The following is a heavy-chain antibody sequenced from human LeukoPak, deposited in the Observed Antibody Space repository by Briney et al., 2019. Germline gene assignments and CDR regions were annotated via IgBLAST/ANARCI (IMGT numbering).Heavy chain of an antibody. J-gene: IGHJ4*02. D-gene: IGHD3-9*01. CDR3: AIGVDGYDILTGYFDY. V-gene: IGHV1-69*06. CDR2: IIPIFGTA. CDR1: GGTFSSYA. Sequence: ASVKVSCKASGGTFSSYAISWVRQAPGQGLEWMGGIIPIFGTANYAQKFQGRVTITADKSTSTAYMELSSLRSEDTAVYYCAIGVDGYDILTGYFDYWGQGTLVTVSS.